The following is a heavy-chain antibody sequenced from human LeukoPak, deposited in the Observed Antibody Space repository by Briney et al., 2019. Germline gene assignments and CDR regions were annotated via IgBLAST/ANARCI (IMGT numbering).Heavy chain of an antibody. Sequence: SETLSLTCTVSGGSISSNYWSWIRQPAGKGLEWIGRMYFTGNTNYNPSLKSRVTMSVDTSKNQFSLNLTSVTAADTAVYYCARGDKQWLNSWGQGTLVTVSS. CDR1: GGSISSNY. J-gene: IGHJ4*02. V-gene: IGHV4-4*07. D-gene: IGHD6-19*01. CDR3: ARGDKQWLNS. CDR2: MYFTGNT.